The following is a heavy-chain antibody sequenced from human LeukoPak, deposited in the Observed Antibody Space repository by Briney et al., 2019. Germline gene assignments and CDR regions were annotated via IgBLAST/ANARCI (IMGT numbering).Heavy chain of an antibody. CDR3: ARDRGYYARSGYFYDSN. V-gene: IGHV3-66*01. D-gene: IGHD3-22*01. CDR2: IYSGGAT. J-gene: IGHJ4*02. CDR1: GFSVGANF. Sequence: PGGSLRLSCAASGFSVGANFMSWVRQAPGKGLEWLSVIYSGGATYYADSVKGRFTISRDILKNTLFLQMNSLRAEDTAVYYCARDRGYYARSGYFYDSNWGQGTLVTVSS.